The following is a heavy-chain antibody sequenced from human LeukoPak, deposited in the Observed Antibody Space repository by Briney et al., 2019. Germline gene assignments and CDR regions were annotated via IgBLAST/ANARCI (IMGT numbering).Heavy chain of an antibody. Sequence: SETLSLTCTVSGGSISSSSYYWGWIRQPPGKGLEWIGSIYYSGGTYYNPSLKSRVTISVDTSKNQFSLKLSSVTAANTAVYYCARVPVRRGMVAPGDDYFDYWGQGTLVTVSS. D-gene: IGHD1-26*01. J-gene: IGHJ4*02. CDR3: ARVPVRRGMVAPGDDYFDY. V-gene: IGHV4-39*07. CDR1: GGSISSSSYY. CDR2: IYYSGGT.